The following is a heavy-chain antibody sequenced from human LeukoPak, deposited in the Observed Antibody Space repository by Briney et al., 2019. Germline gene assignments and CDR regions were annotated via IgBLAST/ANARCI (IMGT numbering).Heavy chain of an antibody. J-gene: IGHJ5*02. CDR2: IYYSGST. CDR3: ARGDEVVTQYNWFDP. CDR1: GGSISNYY. Sequence: PSETLSLTCTVSGGSISNYYWSWIRQPPGKGLEWIGYIYYSGSTNYNPSLKSRVTISVDTSKNQFSLKLSSVTAADTAVYYCARGDEVVTQYNWFDPWGQGTLVTVSS. D-gene: IGHD3-22*01. V-gene: IGHV4-59*01.